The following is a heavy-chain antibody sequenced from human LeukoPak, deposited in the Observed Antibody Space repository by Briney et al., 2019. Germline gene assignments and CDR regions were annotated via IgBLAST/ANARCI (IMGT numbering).Heavy chain of an antibody. CDR1: GYTFTGYY. D-gene: IGHD6-6*01. CDR3: ARTEQLVFFDY. V-gene: IGHV1-2*02. J-gene: IGHJ4*02. CDR2: INPNSGGT. Sequence: ASVKVSCQASGYTFTGYYMQWVRQAPGQGLEWMGWINPNSGGTNYAQKFQGRVTMTRDTSISTAYMERSRLRSDDTAVYYCARTEQLVFFDYWGQGTLVTVSS.